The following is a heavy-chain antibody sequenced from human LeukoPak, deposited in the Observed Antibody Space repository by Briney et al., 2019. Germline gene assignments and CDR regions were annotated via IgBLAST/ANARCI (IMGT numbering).Heavy chain of an antibody. J-gene: IGHJ5*02. D-gene: IGHD2/OR15-2a*01. V-gene: IGHV1-46*03. CDR3: ARVNPLAQYYNWFDP. CDR2: INPSGGST. CDR1: GYTFTSYY. Sequence: ASVKVSCKASGYTFTSYYMHWVRQAPGQGLEWMGIINPSGGSTSYAQKFHGRVTMTRDTSTSTVYMELSSLRSEDTAVYYCARVNPLAQYYNWFDPWGQGTLVTVSS.